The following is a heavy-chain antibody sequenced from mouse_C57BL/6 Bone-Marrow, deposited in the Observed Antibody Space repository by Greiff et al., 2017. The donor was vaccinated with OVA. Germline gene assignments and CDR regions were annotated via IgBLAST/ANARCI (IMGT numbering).Heavy chain of an antibody. CDR1: GYTFTSYG. J-gene: IGHJ3*01. CDR2: IYPRSGNT. CDR3: AREGEAY. Sequence: QVQLQQSGAELARPGASVKLSCKASGYTFTSYGISWVKQRTGQGLEWIGEIYPRSGNTYYNEKFKGKATLTADKSSSTAYMELRSLTSDDSAVYFCAREGEAYWGQGTLVTVSA. V-gene: IGHV1-81*01.